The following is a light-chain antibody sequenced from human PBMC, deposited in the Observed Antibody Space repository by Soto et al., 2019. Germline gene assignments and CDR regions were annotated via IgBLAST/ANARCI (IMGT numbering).Light chain of an antibody. CDR1: QSVSSY. CDR2: DAS. J-gene: IGKJ5*01. Sequence: EFVLTQSPATLSLSPGERATLSCRASQSVSSYLAWYQQKPGQAPRLLIYDASTRATGIPARFSGSGSGTEFTLTISSLQSEDFAVYYCQQYHNWPITFGQGTRLEI. CDR3: QQYHNWPIT. V-gene: IGKV3-15*01.